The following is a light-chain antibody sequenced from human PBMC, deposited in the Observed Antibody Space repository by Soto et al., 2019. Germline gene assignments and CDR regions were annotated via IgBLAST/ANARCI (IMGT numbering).Light chain of an antibody. CDR1: SSDVGGYNY. CDR3: CSSAGTYTSV. Sequence: QSALTQPRSVSGSPGQSVTISCTGTSSDVGGYNYVSWYQQHPGKAPKLIIYDVSKRPSGVPDRFSGSKSGNTASLTISGLQAEDEAAYYCCSSAGTYTSVFGGGTQLTV. CDR2: DVS. J-gene: IGLJ3*02. V-gene: IGLV2-11*01.